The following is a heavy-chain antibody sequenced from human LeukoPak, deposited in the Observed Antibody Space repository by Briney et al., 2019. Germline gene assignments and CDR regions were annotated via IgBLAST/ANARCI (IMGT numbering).Heavy chain of an antibody. Sequence: GGSLRLSCVASGFTFSHYSMNWVRQAPGKGLEWVSSIRFTGSYIYYADSVKGRFTISRDNAKNSLYLQMNSLRAEDTAVYYCAKAYSSGWDNDAFDIWGQGTMVTVSS. CDR3: AKAYSSGWDNDAFDI. J-gene: IGHJ3*02. V-gene: IGHV3-21*01. CDR2: IRFTGSYI. D-gene: IGHD6-19*01. CDR1: GFTFSHYS.